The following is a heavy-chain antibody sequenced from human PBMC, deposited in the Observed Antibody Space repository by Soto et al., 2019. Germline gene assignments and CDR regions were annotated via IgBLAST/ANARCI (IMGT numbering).Heavy chain of an antibody. CDR1: GFTFSNYW. CDR2: IKEDGSEK. V-gene: IGHV3-7*01. Sequence: PGGSLRLSCAASGFTFSNYWMTWVRQAPGKGLEWVANIKEDGSEKYYADSVKGRFTISRDNAKNSLYLQMNSLRDEDTAVYYCARDQESPFDYWGQGTLVTVSS. J-gene: IGHJ4*02. CDR3: ARDQESPFDY.